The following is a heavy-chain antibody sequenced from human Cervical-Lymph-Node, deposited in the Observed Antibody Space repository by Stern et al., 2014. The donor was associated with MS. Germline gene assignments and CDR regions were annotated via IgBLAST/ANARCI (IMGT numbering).Heavy chain of an antibody. CDR1: GFTVSRDY. Sequence: VQLVESGGGVIQPGGSLRLSCKASGFTVSRDYMTWVRPAPGKGLEWVSLIPNVGTPFYTDPLKGRFTISRDDSKNPVYLHMTSLRAEDTAMYYCARDTSSPERSDWWGQGTLVTVSS. CDR2: IPNVGTP. J-gene: IGHJ4*02. V-gene: IGHV3-53*01. D-gene: IGHD1-1*01. CDR3: ARDTSSPERSDW.